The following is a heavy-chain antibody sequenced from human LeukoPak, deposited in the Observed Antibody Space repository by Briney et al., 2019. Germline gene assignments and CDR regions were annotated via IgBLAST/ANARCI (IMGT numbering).Heavy chain of an antibody. V-gene: IGHV3-20*04. CDR2: INWNGGNT. D-gene: IGHD5-18*01. CDR1: GFTFDDYG. CDR3: ARERGYNFDY. Sequence: GGSLRLSCAASGFTFDDYGMSWVRQAPGKGPEWVAGINWNGGNTGYSDSVKGRFTISRDNAKNSLYLQMNSLRAEDTAVYYCARERGYNFDYWGQGTLVTVSS. J-gene: IGHJ4*02.